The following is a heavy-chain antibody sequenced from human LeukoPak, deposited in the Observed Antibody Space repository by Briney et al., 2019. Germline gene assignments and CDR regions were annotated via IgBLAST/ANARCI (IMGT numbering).Heavy chain of an antibody. D-gene: IGHD2-2*01. Sequence: ASVKVSCKASGGTFTSYGISWVRQAPGQGLEWMGWISAYNGNTNYAQKLQGRVTMTTDTSTSTAYMELRSLRSDDTAVYYCARLSDCSSTSCYLPDYWGQGTLVTVSS. CDR2: ISAYNGNT. CDR1: GGTFTSYG. CDR3: ARLSDCSSTSCYLPDY. J-gene: IGHJ4*02. V-gene: IGHV1-18*01.